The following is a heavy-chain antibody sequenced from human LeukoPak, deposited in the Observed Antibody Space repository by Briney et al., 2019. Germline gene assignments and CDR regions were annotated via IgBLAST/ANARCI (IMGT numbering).Heavy chain of an antibody. CDR2: IYYSGST. Sequence: PSETLSLTCTVSGGSLSSYYWSWLRQPPGKGLEWIGYIYYSGSTNYNPSLKSRVTISVDTSKNQFSLKLGSVTAADTAVYYCARDSDYGSFDYWGQGTLVTVSS. J-gene: IGHJ4*02. V-gene: IGHV4-59*01. CDR3: ARDSDYGSFDY. CDR1: GGSLSSYY. D-gene: IGHD4/OR15-4a*01.